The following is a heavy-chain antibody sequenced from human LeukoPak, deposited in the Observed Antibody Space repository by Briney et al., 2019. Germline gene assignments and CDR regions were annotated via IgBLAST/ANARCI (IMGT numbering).Heavy chain of an antibody. J-gene: IGHJ3*02. CDR2: MSASGGTT. D-gene: IGHD2-15*01. V-gene: IGHV3-23*01. Sequence: GGSLRLSCAASGFTFSSYAMSWVRQAPGKGLEWVSSMSASGGTTYYADSVKGRFTISRDNSKNTLYLQMNSLRVEDTALYYCAKIPGGWRADYAFNIWGQGTTVTVSS. CDR1: GFTFSSYA. CDR3: AKIPGGWRADYAFNI.